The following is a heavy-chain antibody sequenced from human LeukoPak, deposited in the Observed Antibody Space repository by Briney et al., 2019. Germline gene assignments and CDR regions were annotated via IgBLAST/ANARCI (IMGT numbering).Heavy chain of an antibody. CDR3: ASRTYYHDSSGYSY. V-gene: IGHV1-69*05. D-gene: IGHD3-22*01. Sequence: SVKVSCKASGGTFSSYAISWVRQAPGQGLEWMEGIIPIFGTANYAQKFQGRVTITTDESTSTAYMELSSLRSEDTAVYYCASRTYYHDSSGYSYWGQGTLVTVSS. J-gene: IGHJ4*02. CDR1: GGTFSSYA. CDR2: IIPIFGTA.